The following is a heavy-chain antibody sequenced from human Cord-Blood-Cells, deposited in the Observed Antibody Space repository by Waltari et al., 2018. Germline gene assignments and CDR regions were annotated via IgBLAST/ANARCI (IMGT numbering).Heavy chain of an antibody. Sequence: QVQLVQSGAEVKKPGASVKVSCKASGYTFTGYYMHWVRQAPGQGLEWMGRINPNRGGTNYAQKFQGRVTMTRDTSISTAYMELSRLRSDDTAVYYCARHGPRAAMVDYWGQGTLVTVSS. V-gene: IGHV1-2*06. D-gene: IGHD5-18*01. CDR1: GYTFTGYY. J-gene: IGHJ4*02. CDR3: ARHGPRAAMVDY. CDR2: INPNRGGT.